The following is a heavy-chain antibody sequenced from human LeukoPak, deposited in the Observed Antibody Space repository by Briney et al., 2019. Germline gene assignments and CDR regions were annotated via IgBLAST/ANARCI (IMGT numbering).Heavy chain of an antibody. V-gene: IGHV3-30*04. CDR3: ATRSCGRSGCPLWPLDY. CDR1: GFSFSSYA. CDR2: ISYDGSNR. D-gene: IGHD6-25*01. Sequence: PGRSLRLSCAASGFSFSSYAMHWVRQAPGEGLEWVAVISYDGSNRYNEESAKGRFTISRDNSKNTLYLQMDSLRTEDTAVYYCATRSCGRSGCPLWPLDYWGQGTLVTVSS. J-gene: IGHJ4*02.